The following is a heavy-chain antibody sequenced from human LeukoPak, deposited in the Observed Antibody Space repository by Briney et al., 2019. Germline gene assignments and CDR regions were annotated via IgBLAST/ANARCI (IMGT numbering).Heavy chain of an antibody. CDR3: AREQGVLPTNWLDP. J-gene: IGHJ5*02. CDR2: IIPGIGTQ. V-gene: IGHV1-69*06. Sequence: GASVKVSCKASGGTFMFAISWVRQAPGQGLEWVRGIIPGIGTQHSAQRFQGRLTITADTSTSTAYMELSRLTYDDTAVYYCAREQGVLPTNWLDPWGQGTRVTVSS. CDR1: GGTFMFA. D-gene: IGHD2-15*01.